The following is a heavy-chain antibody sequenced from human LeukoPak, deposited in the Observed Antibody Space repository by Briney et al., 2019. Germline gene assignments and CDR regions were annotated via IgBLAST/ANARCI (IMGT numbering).Heavy chain of an antibody. CDR1: GFTFSTYA. Sequence: PGGSLRLSCAASGFTFSTYAMSWVRQAPGKGLERVSTIGGSGANTYYADSVRGRFTISRDNSKNTLYLHMNSLRAEDTAVYYCAKERAGYWGQGTLVTVSS. CDR3: AKERAGY. CDR2: IGGSGANT. D-gene: IGHD6-19*01. V-gene: IGHV3-23*01. J-gene: IGHJ4*02.